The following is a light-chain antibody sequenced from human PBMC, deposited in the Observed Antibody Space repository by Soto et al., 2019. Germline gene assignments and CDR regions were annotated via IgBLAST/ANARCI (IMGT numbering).Light chain of an antibody. J-gene: IGKJ4*01. Sequence: EIVLTQSPATLSLSPGERATLSCRASQSVSSYLSWYQQKPGQAPRLLIYDASNRATGIPARFSGSGSWTDFTLTISSLEPEDFAIYYCQQRSNGPPVTFGGGTKVEIK. CDR3: QQRSNGPPVT. CDR1: QSVSSY. CDR2: DAS. V-gene: IGKV3-11*01.